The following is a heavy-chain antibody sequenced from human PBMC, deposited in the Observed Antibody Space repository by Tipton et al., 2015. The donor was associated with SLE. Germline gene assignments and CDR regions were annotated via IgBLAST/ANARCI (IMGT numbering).Heavy chain of an antibody. CDR2: IYHSGST. V-gene: IGHV4-38-2*02. J-gene: IGHJ5*02. CDR3: ARGLSTTSRWNWFDP. CDR1: GYSISTGYY. Sequence: TLSLTCTVSGYSISTGYYWGWIRQPPGKGLEWIGSIYHSGSTYYNPSLKSRVTISLDTSKNLFSLKLSSVTAADTAVYYCARGLSTTSRWNWFDPWGQGTLVTVSS. D-gene: IGHD2-2*01.